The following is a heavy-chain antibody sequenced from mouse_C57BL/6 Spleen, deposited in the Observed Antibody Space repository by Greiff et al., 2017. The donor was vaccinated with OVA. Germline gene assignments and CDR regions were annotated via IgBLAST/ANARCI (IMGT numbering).Heavy chain of an antibody. J-gene: IGHJ1*03. CDR2: INPNNGGT. D-gene: IGHD2-4*01. CDR3: APPGIYYEYDDWYFDV. V-gene: IGHV1-22*01. Sequence: EVQLQQSGPELVKPGASVKMSCKASGYTFTDYNMHWVKQSHGKSLEWIGYINPNNGGTSYNQKFKGKATLTVNKSSSTAYMELRSLTSEDSAVYYCAPPGIYYEYDDWYFDVWGTGTTVTVSS. CDR1: GYTFTDYN.